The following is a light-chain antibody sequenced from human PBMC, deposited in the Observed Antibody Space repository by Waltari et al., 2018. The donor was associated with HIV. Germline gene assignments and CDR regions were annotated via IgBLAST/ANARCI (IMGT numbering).Light chain of an antibody. Sequence: QTVLTQPPSASGTPGQRVTISCSGSSSNIGSNSVYWYHQLPGTAPKLLIYRNNQRPSGVPERFSGSKSGTSASLAISGLRSEDEGDYYCATWADRLRIFGGGTKLTVL. V-gene: IGLV1-47*01. CDR1: SSNIGSNS. CDR2: RNN. CDR3: ATWADRLRI. J-gene: IGLJ2*01.